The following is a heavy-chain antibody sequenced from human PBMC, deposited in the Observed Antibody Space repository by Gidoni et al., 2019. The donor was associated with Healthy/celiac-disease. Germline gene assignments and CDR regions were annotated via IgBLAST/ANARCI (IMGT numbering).Heavy chain of an antibody. V-gene: IGHV3-23*01. Sequence: EVQLLESGGGLVQPGGSLRLSCAASGFTFSSYAMSWVRQAPGKGLEWVSAISGSGGSTYYADSVKGRFTISRDNSKNTLYLQMNSLRAEDTAVYYCARSIAAAVTAFRPTIDYWGQGTLVTVSS. CDR3: ARSIAAAVTAFRPTIDY. CDR1: GFTFSSYA. D-gene: IGHD6-13*01. J-gene: IGHJ4*02. CDR2: ISGSGGST.